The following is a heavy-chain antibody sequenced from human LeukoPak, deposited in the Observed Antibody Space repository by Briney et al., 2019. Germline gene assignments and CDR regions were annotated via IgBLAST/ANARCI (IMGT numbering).Heavy chain of an antibody. J-gene: IGHJ6*02. CDR1: GYTFTGYY. D-gene: IGHD6-6*01. Sequence: GASVKVSCKASGYTFTGYYMHWVRQAPGQGLEWMGWINPNSGGTNYAQKFQGRVTMTRDTSISTAYMELSRLRSDDTAVYYCARESLASSLNYYYYGMDAWGQGTTVTVSS. V-gene: IGHV1-2*02. CDR2: INPNSGGT. CDR3: ARESLASSLNYYYYGMDA.